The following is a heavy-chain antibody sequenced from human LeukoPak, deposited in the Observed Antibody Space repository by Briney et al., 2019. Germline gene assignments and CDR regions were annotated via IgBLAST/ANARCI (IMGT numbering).Heavy chain of an antibody. CDR1: GFTFGDYA. D-gene: IGHD3-22*01. CDR3: AKDINPVIVVWSYFDY. V-gene: IGHV3-9*03. J-gene: IGHJ4*02. Sequence: GGSLRLSCTASGFTFGDYAMSWFRQAPGKGLEWVSGISWNSVTIVYADSVKGRFTISRDNAKNSLYLQMNSLRAEDMAFYYCAKDINPVIVVWSYFDYWGQGTLVTVSS. CDR2: ISWNSVTI.